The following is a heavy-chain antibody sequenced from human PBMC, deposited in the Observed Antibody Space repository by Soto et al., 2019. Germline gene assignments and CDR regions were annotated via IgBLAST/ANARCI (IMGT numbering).Heavy chain of an antibody. D-gene: IGHD4-17*01. CDR2: ISGSGGST. J-gene: IGHJ4*02. Sequence: GGSLRLSCAASGFTFSSYAMSWVRKAPGKGLEWVSAISGSGGSTYYADSVKGRFTISRDNSKNTLNLQMYSLRAEDTAVYYCGTDRAPTISDYLYFDYWGQGSMVTVSS. CDR3: GTDRAPTISDYLYFDY. V-gene: IGHV3-23*01. CDR1: GFTFSSYA.